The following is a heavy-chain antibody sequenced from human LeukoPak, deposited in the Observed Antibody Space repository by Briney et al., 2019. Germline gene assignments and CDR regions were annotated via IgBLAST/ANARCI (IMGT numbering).Heavy chain of an antibody. CDR1: GYIFISYG. V-gene: IGHV1-2*02. CDR2: INPNNGGT. D-gene: IGHD6-13*01. J-gene: IGHJ1*01. CDR3: ARGYPLSTTAAGTYFQH. Sequence: GASVKVSCKASGYIFISYGISWVRQAPGQGLEWMGWINPNNGGTNYAQKFQGRVTMTRDTSISTAYMELSRLRSDDTAVYYCARGYPLSTTAAGTYFQHWGQGTLVTVSS.